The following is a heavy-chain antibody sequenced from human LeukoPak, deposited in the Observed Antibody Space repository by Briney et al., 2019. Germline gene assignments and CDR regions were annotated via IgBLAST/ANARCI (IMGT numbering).Heavy chain of an antibody. CDR2: IYYSGST. D-gene: IGHD3-22*01. Sequence: SETLSLTCTVSGGSISSSSYYWGWIRQPPGKGLEWIGSIYYSGSTYYNPSLKSRVTISVDTSKNQFSLKLSPVTAADTAVYYCARDSPAYYRYKPFDYWGQGTLVTVSS. J-gene: IGHJ4*02. CDR3: ARDSPAYYRYKPFDY. CDR1: GGSISSSSYY. V-gene: IGHV4-39*07.